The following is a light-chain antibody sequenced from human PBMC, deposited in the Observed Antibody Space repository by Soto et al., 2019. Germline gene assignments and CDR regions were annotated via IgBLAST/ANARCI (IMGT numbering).Light chain of an antibody. V-gene: IGLV1-44*01. Sequence: QSVLTQPPSASGTPGQRVTISCSGSRSNIGNNAVTWYQQFPGTAPKLLIYNNNQRPSGVPDRFSGSKSGTSASLAIIGLQSEEEADDYCATWDDSLNGRGVFGGGTKVTVL. CDR2: NNN. CDR1: RSNIGNNA. J-gene: IGLJ3*02. CDR3: ATWDDSLNGRGV.